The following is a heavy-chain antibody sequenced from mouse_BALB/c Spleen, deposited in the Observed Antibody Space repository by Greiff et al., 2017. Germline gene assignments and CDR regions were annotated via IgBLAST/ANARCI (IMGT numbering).Heavy chain of an antibody. CDR1: GYSITSDYA. D-gene: IGHD2-1*01. V-gene: IGHV3-2*02. CDR3: ARSGDYGNSCFAY. CDR2: ISYSGST. J-gene: IGHJ3*01. Sequence: EVKLVESGPGLVKPSQSLSLTCTVTGYSITSDYAWNWIRQFPGNKLEWMGYISYSGSTSYNPSLKSRISITRDTSKNQFFLQLNSVTTEDTATYYCARSGDYGNSCFAYWGQGTLVTVSA.